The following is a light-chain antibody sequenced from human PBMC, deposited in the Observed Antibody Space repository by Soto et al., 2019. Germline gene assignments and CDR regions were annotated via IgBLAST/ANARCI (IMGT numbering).Light chain of an antibody. CDR3: QQFNSSPLT. CDR2: TVS. Sequence: DIQLTQSPSFLSASVGDRLTITCRASQDIRSSLAWYQQKPGKAPNLLIYTVSTLQSGVPSRFSGSRSWTEVTLTISSLQPEDFATYYCQQFNSSPLTCGGGTKVEL. J-gene: IGKJ4*01. V-gene: IGKV1-9*01. CDR1: QDIRSS.